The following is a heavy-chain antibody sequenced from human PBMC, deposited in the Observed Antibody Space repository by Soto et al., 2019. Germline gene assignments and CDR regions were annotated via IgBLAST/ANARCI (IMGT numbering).Heavy chain of an antibody. Sequence: ASVKVSCKASGYTFTSYYMHWVRQAPGQGLEWIGIINPSGGSTSYAQKFQGRVTMTRDTSTSTVYMELSSLRSEDTAVYYCARDAITIFGVVIHFSNPAYYFDYWGQGTLVTVSS. CDR1: GYTFTSYY. D-gene: IGHD3-3*01. CDR3: ARDAITIFGVVIHFSNPAYYFDY. V-gene: IGHV1-46*01. CDR2: INPSGGST. J-gene: IGHJ4*02.